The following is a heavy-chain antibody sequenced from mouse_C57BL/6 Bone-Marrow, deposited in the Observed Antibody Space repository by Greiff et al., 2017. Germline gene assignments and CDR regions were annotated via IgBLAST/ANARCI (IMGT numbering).Heavy chain of an antibody. CDR3: ARRRRGYSYYFDY. CDR1: GYTFTDYY. J-gene: IGHJ2*01. Sequence: VQLQQSGPELVKPGASVKISCKASGYTFTDYYMNWVKQSHGKSLEWIGDINPNNGGTSYNQKFKGKATLTVDKSSSTAYMELRSLTSEDSAVYYCARRRRGYSYYFDYWGQGTTLTVSS. D-gene: IGHD2-3*01. CDR2: INPNNGGT. V-gene: IGHV1-26*01.